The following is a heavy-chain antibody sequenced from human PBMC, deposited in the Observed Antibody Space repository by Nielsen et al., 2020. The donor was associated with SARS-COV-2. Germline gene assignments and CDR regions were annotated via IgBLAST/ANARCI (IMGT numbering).Heavy chain of an antibody. V-gene: IGHV4-61*01. CDR2: IYYSGST. CDR3: ARRVTVVPAAPFFDAFDI. D-gene: IGHD2-2*01. J-gene: IGHJ3*02. CDR1: GGSVSSGSYY. Sequence: SETLSLTCTVSGGSVSSGSYYWSWIRQPPGKGLEWIGYIYYSGSTNYNPSLKSRVTISVDTSKNQFSLKLSSVTAADTAVYYCARRVTVVPAAPFFDAFDIWGQGTMVTVSS.